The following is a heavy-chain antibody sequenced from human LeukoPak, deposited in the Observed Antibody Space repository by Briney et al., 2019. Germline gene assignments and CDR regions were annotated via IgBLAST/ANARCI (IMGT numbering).Heavy chain of an antibody. J-gene: IGHJ4*02. D-gene: IGHD5-12*01. V-gene: IGHV3-7*03. CDR2: INQDGSEK. CDR1: GFTFSGYW. CDR3: AASGYDLDY. Sequence: PGGSLRLSCAASGFTFSGYWMSWVRQAPGKGLEWVANINQDGSEKYYVDSVKGRFTISRDNAKNSVYLQMNSLRSDDTAVYYCAASGYDLDYWGQGTLVTVSS.